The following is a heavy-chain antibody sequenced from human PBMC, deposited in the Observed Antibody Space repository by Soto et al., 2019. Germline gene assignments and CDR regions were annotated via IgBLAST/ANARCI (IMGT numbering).Heavy chain of an antibody. CDR1: GGTFSSYA. Sequence: QVQLVQSGAEVKKPGSSVKVSCKASGGTFSSYAISWVRQAPGQGLEWMGGIIPIFGTANNAQKFQGRVTITADESTSTAYMELSSLRSEDTAVYYCARWRRYSGSKYYYYGMDVWGQGTTVTVSS. CDR3: ARWRRYSGSKYYYYGMDV. V-gene: IGHV1-69*01. CDR2: IIPIFGTA. D-gene: IGHD5-12*01. J-gene: IGHJ6*02.